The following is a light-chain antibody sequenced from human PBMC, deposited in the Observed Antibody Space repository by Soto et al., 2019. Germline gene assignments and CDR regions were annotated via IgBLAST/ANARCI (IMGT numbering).Light chain of an antibody. CDR2: DTN. CDR1: TGAVTSGHF. V-gene: IGLV7-46*01. J-gene: IGLJ7*01. CDR3: SLFYSGPFV. Sequence: QAVVTQEPSLTVSPGGTVTLTCDSNTGAVTSGHFPYWFQQKPGQAPRTLIYDTNMKHSWTPARFSGSLLGGKAALTLSGAQPEDEADYCCSLFYSGPFVFGGGTQLTVL.